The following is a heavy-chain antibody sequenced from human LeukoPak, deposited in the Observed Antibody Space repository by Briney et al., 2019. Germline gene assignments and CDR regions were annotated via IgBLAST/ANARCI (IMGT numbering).Heavy chain of an antibody. CDR1: GFPFSSYS. Sequence: GSLRLSCAASGFPFSSYSMNWVRPAPGKGLEWVSSINSNSSYIYYADSVKGRFTISRDNAKNSLYLQMNSLRAEDTAVYYCARATYSYYDSSGYSVGDYWGQGTLVTVSS. V-gene: IGHV3-21*01. D-gene: IGHD3-22*01. J-gene: IGHJ4*02. CDR3: ARATYSYYDSSGYSVGDY. CDR2: INSNSSYI.